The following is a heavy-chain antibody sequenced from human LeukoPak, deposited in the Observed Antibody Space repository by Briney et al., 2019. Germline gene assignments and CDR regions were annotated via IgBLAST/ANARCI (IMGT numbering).Heavy chain of an antibody. V-gene: IGHV1-18*04. J-gene: IGHJ5*02. D-gene: IGHD3-9*01. CDR3: ARSSTNVRYFDWFDP. CDR2: ISAYSGNT. CDR1: GYTFTSYG. Sequence: GASVKVSCKASGYTFTSYGISWVRQAPGQGLEWMGWISAYSGNTNYAQKLQGRVTMTTDTSTSTAYMELRSLRSDDTAVYYCARSSTNVRYFDWFDPWGQGTLVTVSS.